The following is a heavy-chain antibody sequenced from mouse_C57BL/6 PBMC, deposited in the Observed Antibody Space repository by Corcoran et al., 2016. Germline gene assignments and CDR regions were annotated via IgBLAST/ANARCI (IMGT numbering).Heavy chain of an antibody. Sequence: EVQLQQSGPELVQPGASVKISCKASGYTFTDYYMNWVKQSHGKSLEWMGDINPNTGGTSYTQKFKGKATLTVDKASSTAYMELRSLTSEDAAFEYCAIGTMVIVDYWGQGTTLTVSS. CDR3: AIGTMVIVDY. D-gene: IGHD2-2*01. V-gene: IGHV1-26*01. CDR2: INPNTGGT. J-gene: IGHJ2*01. CDR1: GYTFTDYY.